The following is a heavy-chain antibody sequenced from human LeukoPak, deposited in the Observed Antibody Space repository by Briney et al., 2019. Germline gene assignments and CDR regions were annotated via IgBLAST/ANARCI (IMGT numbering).Heavy chain of an antibody. CDR1: GLTFSNAW. Sequence: GGSLRLSCAVSGLTFSNAWMTWVRQAPGKGLEWVGRITTKSDGGTTDYAAPVRGRFTITRDDSKSTLHLQMDSLKTEDAALYYCSTGIGTNDGWGQGTLVIVSS. D-gene: IGHD1-1*01. V-gene: IGHV3-15*01. CDR2: ITTKSDGGTT. CDR3: STGIGTNDG. J-gene: IGHJ4*02.